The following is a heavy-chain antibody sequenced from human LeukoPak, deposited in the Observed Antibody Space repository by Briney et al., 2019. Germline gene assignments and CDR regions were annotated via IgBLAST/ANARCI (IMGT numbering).Heavy chain of an antibody. CDR1: VDSISSYY. J-gene: IGHJ4*02. CDR2: IYYSGTT. D-gene: IGHD1-26*01. CDR3: ASGRPLGFDS. V-gene: IGHV4-59*01. Sequence: SETLSLTCTVSVDSISSYYWTWIRQPPGKGLEWIGYIYYSGTTNYNPSLKSRVTISVDTSKNQFSLKLSSVAAADTAVYYCASGRPLGFDSWGQGTLVTVSS.